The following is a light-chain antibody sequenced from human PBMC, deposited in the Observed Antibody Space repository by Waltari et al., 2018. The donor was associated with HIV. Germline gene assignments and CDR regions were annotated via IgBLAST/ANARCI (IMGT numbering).Light chain of an antibody. CDR1: RPNIGPKT. CDR3: VACDDSLNGYV. Sequence: QSVLTQPPSASGTPGPRVTLSCSGSRPNIGPKTVSWYQQVPGTAPKLLIYNNNHRPSGVPDRFSGSKSGTSASLAISGLQSEDEADYYCVACDDSLNGYVFGTGTKVTVL. CDR2: NNN. V-gene: IGLV1-44*01. J-gene: IGLJ1*01.